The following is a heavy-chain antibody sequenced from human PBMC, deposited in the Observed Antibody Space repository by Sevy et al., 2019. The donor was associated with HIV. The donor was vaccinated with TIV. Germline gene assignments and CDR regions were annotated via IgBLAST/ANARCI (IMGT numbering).Heavy chain of an antibody. CDR1: GYTFTGYY. CDR2: INPNSGGT. Sequence: ASVKVSCKASGYTFTGYYMHWVRQAPGQGLEWMGRINPNSGGTNYAQKFQGRVTMTRDTSISTAYMELGRLRSDDTAVYYCAKNIAVAGPDYWGQGTLVTVSS. CDR3: AKNIAVAGPDY. D-gene: IGHD6-19*01. V-gene: IGHV1-2*06. J-gene: IGHJ4*02.